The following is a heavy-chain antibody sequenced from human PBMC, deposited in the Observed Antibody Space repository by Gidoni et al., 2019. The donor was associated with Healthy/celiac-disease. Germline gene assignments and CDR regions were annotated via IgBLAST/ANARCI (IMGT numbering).Heavy chain of an antibody. J-gene: IGHJ4*02. CDR2: ISSSSSTI. CDR1: GFTFSSYR. Sequence: EVPLVESGGGLVQPGGSLRLPCAASGFTFSSYRMNWVRQAPGKGLEWVSYISSSSSTIYYADSVKGRFTISRDNAKNSLYLQMNSLRDEDTAVYYCARTIAYRGGDCYPNFDYWGQGTLVTVSS. D-gene: IGHD2-21*02. V-gene: IGHV3-48*02. CDR3: ARTIAYRGGDCYPNFDY.